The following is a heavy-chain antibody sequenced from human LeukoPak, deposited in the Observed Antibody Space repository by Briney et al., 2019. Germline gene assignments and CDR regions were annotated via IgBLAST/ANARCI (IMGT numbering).Heavy chain of an antibody. J-gene: IGHJ4*02. CDR3: TKGSNSGSYRDY. CDR2: ISAYNGNT. V-gene: IGHV1-18*01. D-gene: IGHD3-10*01. Sequence: ASVKVSCKASGYTFTSYGISWVRQAPGQGLEWMGWISAYNGNTNYAQKLQGRVTMTTDTSTSTAYMELSSLRSEDTAVYYCTKGSNSGSYRDYWGQGTLVTVSS. CDR1: GYTFTSYG.